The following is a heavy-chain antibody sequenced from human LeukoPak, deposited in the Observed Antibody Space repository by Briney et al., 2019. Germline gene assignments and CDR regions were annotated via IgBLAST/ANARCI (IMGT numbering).Heavy chain of an antibody. Sequence: SETLSLTCTISGGSISHFLWSWIRQPPGKGLEWIGYIYYSGSTKYNPSLKSRVTISVDTSKNQFSLKLSSVTAADTAVYYCARRKADSSGLPFDYWGQGTLVTVSS. J-gene: IGHJ4*02. V-gene: IGHV4-59*01. CDR1: GGSISHFL. CDR3: ARRKADSSGLPFDY. D-gene: IGHD3-22*01. CDR2: IYYSGST.